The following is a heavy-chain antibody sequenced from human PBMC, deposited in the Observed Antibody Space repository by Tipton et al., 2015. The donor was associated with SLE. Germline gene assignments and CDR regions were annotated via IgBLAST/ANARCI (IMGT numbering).Heavy chain of an antibody. D-gene: IGHD5-18*01. CDR1: GFTFSSYA. J-gene: IGHJ4*02. CDR2: IYYSGST. Sequence: LRLSCAASGFTFSSYAMSWVRQHPGKGLEWIGYIYYSGSTYYNPSLKSRVTISVDTSKNQFSLKLSSVTAADTAVYYCARGLYSYGRDFDYWGQGTLVTVSS. CDR3: ARGLYSYGRDFDY. V-gene: IGHV4-31*02.